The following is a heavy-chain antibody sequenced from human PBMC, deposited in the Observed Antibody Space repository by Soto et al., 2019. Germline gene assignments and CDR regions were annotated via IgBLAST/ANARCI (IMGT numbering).Heavy chain of an antibody. CDR1: GGSISSGDYY. V-gene: IGHV4-30-4*01. J-gene: IGHJ5*02. D-gene: IGHD2-21*01. Sequence: SETLSLTCTVSGGSISSGDYYWGWIRQPPGKGLEWIGYIYYSGSTYYNPSLKSRVTISVDTSKNQFSLKLSSVTAADTAVYYCARGRPVVLDPWGQGTLVTVSS. CDR2: IYYSGST. CDR3: ARGRPVVLDP.